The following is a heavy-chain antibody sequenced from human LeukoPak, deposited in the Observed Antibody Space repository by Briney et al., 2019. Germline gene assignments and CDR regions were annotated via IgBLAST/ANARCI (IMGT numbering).Heavy chain of an antibody. J-gene: IGHJ5*02. D-gene: IGHD3-16*01. CDR1: GGSISSYY. CDR3: ARRFGLPNWFDP. CDR2: IYYSGST. V-gene: IGHV4-59*08. Sequence: PSETLSLTCTVSGGSISSYYWSWIRQPPGKGLEWIGYIYYSGSTNYNPSLKSRVTISVDTSKNQFSLKLSSVTAADTAVYYCARRFGLPNWFDPWGQGTLVTVSS.